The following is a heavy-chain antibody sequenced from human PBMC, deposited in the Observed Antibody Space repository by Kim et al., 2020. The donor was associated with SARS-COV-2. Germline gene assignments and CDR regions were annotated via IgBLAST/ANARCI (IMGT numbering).Heavy chain of an antibody. D-gene: IGHD3-10*01. V-gene: IGHV1-24*01. CDR2: FDPEDGET. CDR1: GYTLTELS. Sequence: ASVKVSCKLSGYTLTELSMHWVRQAPGKGLEWMGGFDPEDGETIYAQKFQGRVTMTEDTSTDTAYMELSSLRSEDTAVYYCATSYPGVIITLGYYYYGMDVWGQGPTVTVSS. CDR3: ATSYPGVIITLGYYYYGMDV. J-gene: IGHJ6*02.